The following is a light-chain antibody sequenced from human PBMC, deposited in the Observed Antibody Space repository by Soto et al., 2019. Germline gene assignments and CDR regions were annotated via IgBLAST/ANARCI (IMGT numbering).Light chain of an antibody. V-gene: IGKV1-5*01. Sequence: DLQMTQSPSTLSASVGDRVIITCRVSQSISKWLAWYQQKPGKAPKLLIYAVSRLESGVPSRFRGGGSGTEFTLTINSLQRDEFATYYCHQYDSLFTFCPGTKVDIK. J-gene: IGKJ3*01. CDR3: HQYDSLFT. CDR1: QSISKW. CDR2: AVS.